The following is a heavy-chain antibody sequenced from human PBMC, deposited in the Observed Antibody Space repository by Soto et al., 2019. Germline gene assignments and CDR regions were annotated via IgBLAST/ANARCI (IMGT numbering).Heavy chain of an antibody. V-gene: IGHV1-69*04. Sequence: SVKVSSKASLSTFTSYTSSCGRQASGQGREWRGRIIPILGIANYAQKFQGRATITADKSTSTAYMEISSLSSEETAVYYFARDYGGSRGLFPFWGQGSVVPVSS. CDR3: ARDYGGSRGLFPF. CDR2: IIPILGIA. CDR1: LSTFTSYT. D-gene: IGHD4-17*01. J-gene: IGHJ1*01.